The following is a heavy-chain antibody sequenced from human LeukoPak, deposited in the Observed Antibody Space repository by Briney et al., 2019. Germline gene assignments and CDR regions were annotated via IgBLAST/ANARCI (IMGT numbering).Heavy chain of an antibody. J-gene: IGHJ4*02. CDR1: GYTFTSYD. CDR2: MNPNSGNT. CDR3: ARGGKDTMIEDADWGIDY. Sequence: ASVKVSCKASGYTFTSYDINWVRQATGQGLEWMGWMNPNSGNTGYAQKFQGRVTMTRNTSISTAYTELSSLRSEDTAVYYCARGGKDTMIEDADWGIDYWGQGTLVTVSS. V-gene: IGHV1-8*01. D-gene: IGHD3-22*01.